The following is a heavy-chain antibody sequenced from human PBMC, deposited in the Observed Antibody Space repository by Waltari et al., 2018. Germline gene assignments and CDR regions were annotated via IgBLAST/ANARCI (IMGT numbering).Heavy chain of an antibody. V-gene: IGHV3-53*01. CDR1: GFTVSNNY. CDR2: IYSGGTT. CDR3: ARGAPRD. Sequence: EVQLVESGGGLMQPGGSLRLSCAATGFTVSNNYMSWVRQAPGKGLGWVSVIYSGGTTHYADSVKGRFTISRDNSKNTLYLQMNSLRAEDTAVYYCARGAPRDWGQGTLVTVSS. J-gene: IGHJ4*02.